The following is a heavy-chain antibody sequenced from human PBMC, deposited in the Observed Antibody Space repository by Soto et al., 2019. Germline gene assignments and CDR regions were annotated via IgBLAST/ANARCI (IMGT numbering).Heavy chain of an antibody. D-gene: IGHD3-16*02. V-gene: IGHV5-51*01. J-gene: IGHJ6*02. CDR1: GYSFATYW. CDR3: ARPRLESYRLDEYCMDV. CDR2: IYPGDSDS. Sequence: HGESLKISCKGSGYSFATYWIAWVRQMPGKGLEWMGIIYPGDSDSRYSPSFQGQVTISADKSISTAYLQWNSLKASDTAIYYCARPRLESYRLDEYCMDVWRQGTPVNV.